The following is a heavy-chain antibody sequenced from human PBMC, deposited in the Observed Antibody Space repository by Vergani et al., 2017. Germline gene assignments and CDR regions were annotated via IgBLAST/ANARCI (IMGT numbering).Heavy chain of an antibody. CDR1: GGSISSSSYY. D-gene: IGHD3-9*01. J-gene: IGHJ5*02. Sequence: QLQLQESGPGLVKPSETLSLTCTVSGGSISSSSYYWGWIRQPPGKGLEWIGYIYHSGSTYYNPSLKSRVTISVDRSKNQFSLKLSSVTAADTAVYYCAREGVYDILTGPLRGGXFDPWGQGTLVTVSS. V-gene: IGHV4-39*07. CDR2: IYHSGST. CDR3: AREGVYDILTGPLRGGXFDP.